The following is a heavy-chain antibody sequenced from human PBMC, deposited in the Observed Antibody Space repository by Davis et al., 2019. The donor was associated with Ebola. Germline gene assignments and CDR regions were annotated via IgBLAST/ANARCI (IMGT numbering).Heavy chain of an antibody. CDR1: GFTFSSYW. J-gene: IGHJ4*02. D-gene: IGHD4-17*01. V-gene: IGHV3-7*01. CDR3: ARGLETVTTLDY. Sequence: GESLKISCAASGFTFSSYWMSWVRQAPGKGLEWVANIKQDGSEKYYMDSVKGRFTISRDNAKNSLYLQMNSLRAEDTAVYYCARGLETVTTLDYWGQGTLVTVSS. CDR2: IKQDGSEK.